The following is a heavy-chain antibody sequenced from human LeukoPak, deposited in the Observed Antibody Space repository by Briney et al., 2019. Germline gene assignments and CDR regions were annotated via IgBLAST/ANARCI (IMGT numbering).Heavy chain of an antibody. Sequence: ASVKVSCKASGYTFTSYYMHWVRQAPGQGLEWMGIINPSGGSTSYAQKFQGRVTMTRDTSISTAYVELSELRSDDTAIYYCARVEIAGSRLHLLDTWGQGTLVTVSS. J-gene: IGHJ5*02. D-gene: IGHD2-21*01. CDR2: INPSGGST. V-gene: IGHV1-46*01. CDR1: GYTFTSYY. CDR3: ARVEIAGSRLHLLDT.